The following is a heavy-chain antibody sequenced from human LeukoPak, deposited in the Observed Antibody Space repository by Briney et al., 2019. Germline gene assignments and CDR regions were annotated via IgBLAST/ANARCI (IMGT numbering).Heavy chain of an antibody. CDR3: AKASWVSSTDAVR. V-gene: IGHV3-23*01. CDR1: GLGFRSFA. Sequence: PGGSLRLSCATSGLGFRSFAMSWGRQGTASVLYWVSSIRGNGETFYADSVKGRFTLSSDSSRNTVYFQLNNLRVEDTAIYYCAKASWVSSTDAVRWGQGTLVTVSS. CDR2: IRGNGET. J-gene: IGHJ4*02. D-gene: IGHD3-16*01.